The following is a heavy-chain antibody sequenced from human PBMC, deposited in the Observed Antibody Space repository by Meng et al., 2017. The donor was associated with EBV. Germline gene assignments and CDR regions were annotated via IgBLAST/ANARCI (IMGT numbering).Heavy chain of an antibody. CDR1: GFSLSTSGVG. CDR2: IYWDDDK. Sequence: QITWKESCPTLVKPTQTLTLTSTFSGFSLSTSGVGVGWIRQPPGKALEWLALIYWDDDKRYSPSLKSRLTITKDTSKNQVVLTMTNMDPVDTATYYCAHRRDEYSSSWYGWFDPWGQGTLVTVSS. CDR3: AHRRDEYSSSWYGWFDP. J-gene: IGHJ5*02. D-gene: IGHD6-13*01. V-gene: IGHV2-5*02.